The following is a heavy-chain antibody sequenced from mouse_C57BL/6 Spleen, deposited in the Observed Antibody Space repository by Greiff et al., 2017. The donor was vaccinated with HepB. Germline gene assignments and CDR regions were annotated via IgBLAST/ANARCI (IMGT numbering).Heavy chain of an antibody. CDR2: IYPRSGNT. J-gene: IGHJ2*01. CDR1: GYTFTSYG. V-gene: IGHV1-81*01. D-gene: IGHD1-1*01. CDR3: AKAPLSTTVPDFDY. Sequence: QVQLKQSGAELARPGASVKLSCKASGYTFTSYGISWVKQRTGQGLEWIGEIYPRSGNTYYNEKFKGKATLTADKSSSTAYMELRSLTSEDSAVYFCAKAPLSTTVPDFDYWGQGTTLTVSS.